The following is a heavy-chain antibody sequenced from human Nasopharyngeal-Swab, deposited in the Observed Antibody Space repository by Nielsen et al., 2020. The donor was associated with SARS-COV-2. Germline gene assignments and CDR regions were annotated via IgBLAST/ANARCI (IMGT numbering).Heavy chain of an antibody. CDR3: ARPKQKYYDILTGYPPGAFDI. D-gene: IGHD3-9*01. J-gene: IGHJ3*02. CDR2: IYYSGST. V-gene: IGHV4-39*01. Sequence: WIRQPPGKGLEWIGSIYYSGSTYYNPSLKSRVTISVDTSKNQFSLKLSSVTAAGTAVYYCARPKQKYYDILTGYPPGAFDIWGQGTMVTVSS.